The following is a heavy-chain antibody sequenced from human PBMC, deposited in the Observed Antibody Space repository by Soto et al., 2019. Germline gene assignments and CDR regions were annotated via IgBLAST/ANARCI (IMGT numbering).Heavy chain of an antibody. J-gene: IGHJ4*02. D-gene: IGHD3-9*01. CDR2: ISYDGSNK. CDR3: AKVSDILTGYYRFSGPIDY. V-gene: IGHV3-30*18. CDR1: GFTFSSYG. Sequence: GGSLRLSCAASGFTFSSYGMHWVRQAPGKGLEWVAVISYDGSNKYYADSVKGRFTISRDNSKNTLYLQMNSLRAEDTAVYYCAKVSDILTGYYRFSGPIDYWGQGTLVTVSS.